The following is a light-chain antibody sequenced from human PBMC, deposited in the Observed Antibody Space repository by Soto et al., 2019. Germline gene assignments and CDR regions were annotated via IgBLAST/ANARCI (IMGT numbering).Light chain of an antibody. CDR1: HDISTY. V-gene: IGKV1-9*01. Sequence: DIQLTQSPSLRSASVGDRVTITCRASHDISTYLAWYQQKPGKAPKLMIYEASTLQSGVPSRFSGSGSGTEFTLTISGLLPEDFATYHCQQLNTLPFTFGRGTRLEIK. CDR2: EAS. CDR3: QQLNTLPFT. J-gene: IGKJ5*01.